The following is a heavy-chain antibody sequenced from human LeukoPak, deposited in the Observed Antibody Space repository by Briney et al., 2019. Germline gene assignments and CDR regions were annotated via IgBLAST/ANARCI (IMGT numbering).Heavy chain of an antibody. CDR3: ATLYCSTTSYRDGSDP. D-gene: IGHD2-2*01. CDR1: GFTFSNYW. V-gene: IGHV3-74*01. CDR2: INTDGSRT. J-gene: IGHJ5*02. Sequence: HPGGSLRLSCAASGFTFSNYWMHWVRQAPGKGLVWVSCINTDGSRTSYADSVKGRFTISRDNAKNTLYLQMSSLRAEDTAVYYCATLYCSTTSYRDGSDPWGQGTLVTVSS.